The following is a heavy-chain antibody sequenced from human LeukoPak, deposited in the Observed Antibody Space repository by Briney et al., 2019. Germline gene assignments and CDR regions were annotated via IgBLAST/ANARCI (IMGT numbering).Heavy chain of an antibody. D-gene: IGHD3-3*01. J-gene: IGHJ6*02. CDR1: GYTLTELS. CDR2: FDPEDGET. Sequence: ASVKVSCKVSGYTLTELSMHWARQAPGKGLEWMGGFDPEDGETIYAQKFQGRVTMTEDTSTDTAYMELSSLRSEDTAVYYCTIRFLDPEHHYYYGMDVWGQGTTVTVSS. CDR3: TIRFLDPEHHYYYGMDV. V-gene: IGHV1-24*01.